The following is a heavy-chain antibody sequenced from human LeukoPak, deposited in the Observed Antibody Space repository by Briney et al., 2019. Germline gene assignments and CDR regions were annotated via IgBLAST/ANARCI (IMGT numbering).Heavy chain of an antibody. V-gene: IGHV3-7*01. D-gene: IGHD6-6*01. Sequence: GGSLRLSCVASGFSFNNYWMTWVRQAPGKGLEWVANIKQDGSVKYYVDSVKGRFTISRDNAKNSVYLHINSLRVEDTALYYCARIGYSSSSLDYWGQGTLVTVSS. J-gene: IGHJ4*02. CDR3: ARIGYSSSSLDY. CDR1: GFSFNNYW. CDR2: IKQDGSVK.